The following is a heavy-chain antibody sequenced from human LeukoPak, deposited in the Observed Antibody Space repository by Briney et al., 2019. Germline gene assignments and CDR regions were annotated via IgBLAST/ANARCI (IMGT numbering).Heavy chain of an antibody. CDR3: AKGRGIEGY. J-gene: IGHJ4*02. Sequence: GALRLSRGASGFTFSSCAMLWVRQAPGKGLEWVAVISYDGSNKYYADSVKGRFTISRDNSKNPLYLQMNSLRAEDTDVYYCAKGRGIEGYWGQGTLVTVSS. V-gene: IGHV3-30-3*01. CDR2: ISYDGSNK. CDR1: GFTFSSCA.